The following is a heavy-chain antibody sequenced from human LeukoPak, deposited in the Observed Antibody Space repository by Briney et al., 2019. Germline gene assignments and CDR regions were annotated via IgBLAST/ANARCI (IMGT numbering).Heavy chain of an antibody. V-gene: IGHV3-43*02. CDR3: AKDMSFYPRYYDFL. D-gene: IGHD3-3*01. CDR2: IGGVGGST. CDR1: GFTFDDYA. J-gene: IGHJ4*02. Sequence: PGGSLRLSCAASGFTFDDYAMHWVRQAPGKGLDWFSLIGGVGGSTYYADSVKGRFTISRDNSKNSLYLQMNSLRTEDTALYYCAKDMSFYPRYYDFLWGQGTLVTVSS.